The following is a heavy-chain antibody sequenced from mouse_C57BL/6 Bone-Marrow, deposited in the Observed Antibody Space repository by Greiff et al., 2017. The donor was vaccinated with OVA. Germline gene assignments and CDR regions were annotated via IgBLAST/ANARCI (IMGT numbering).Heavy chain of an antibody. CDR1: GYTFTDYY. V-gene: IGHV1-76*01. D-gene: IGHD2-2*01. Sequence: QVQLQQSGAELVRPGASVKLSCKASGYTFTDYYISWVKQRPGQGLEWIARIYPGSGNNYYNEKFKGKATMTAEKSSSTAYMQLSILTSDDSAVYFCARSERLRDYFYYWGQGTTLTVSS. CDR3: ARSERLRDYFYY. CDR2: IYPGSGNN. J-gene: IGHJ2*01.